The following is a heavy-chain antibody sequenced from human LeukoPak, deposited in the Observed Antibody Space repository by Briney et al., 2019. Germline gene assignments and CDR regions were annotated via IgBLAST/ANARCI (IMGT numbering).Heavy chain of an antibody. CDR2: IYHSGST. CDR1: GGSISSGGYS. V-gene: IGHV4-30-2*05. Sequence: SQTLSLTCAVSGGSISSGGYSWSWIRQPPGKGLEWIGYIYHSGSTYYNPSLKSRVTISVDTSKNQFSLKLSSVTAADTAVYYCATVEAYDSSGYSFDYWGQGTLVTVSS. J-gene: IGHJ4*02. D-gene: IGHD3-22*01. CDR3: ATVEAYDSSGYSFDY.